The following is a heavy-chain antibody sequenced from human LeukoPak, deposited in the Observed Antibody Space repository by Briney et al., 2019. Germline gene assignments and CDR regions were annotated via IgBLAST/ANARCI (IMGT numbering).Heavy chain of an antibody. D-gene: IGHD3-3*01. CDR3: ARDNGVVHGVYYMDV. CDR1: GFTFSNYW. V-gene: IGHV3-7*01. Sequence: GGSLRLSCAASGFTFSNYWMTWVHQAPGKGLEWVADIKQDGSEKLYVNSVRGRFTISRDNAKMSLFLQMNSLRAEDTTVYYCARDNGVVHGVYYMDVWGKGTTVTVS. J-gene: IGHJ6*03. CDR2: IKQDGSEK.